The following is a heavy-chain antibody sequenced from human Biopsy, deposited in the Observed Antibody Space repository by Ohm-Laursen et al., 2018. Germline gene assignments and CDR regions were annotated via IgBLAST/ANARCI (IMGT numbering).Heavy chain of an antibody. J-gene: IGHJ4*02. CDR1: GGPSSNYA. V-gene: IGHV1-69*04. CDR2: IVPILGHL. CDR3: AADADGYYTEFDY. D-gene: IGHD3-3*01. Sequence: SSVKVSCKVSGGPSSNYAFSWVRQAPGHGLEWVGRIVPILGHLNYAQRFQGRVSITADKSTTYVYMELSRLTSGDTAVYYCAADADGYYTEFDYWGPGTLVTVSS.